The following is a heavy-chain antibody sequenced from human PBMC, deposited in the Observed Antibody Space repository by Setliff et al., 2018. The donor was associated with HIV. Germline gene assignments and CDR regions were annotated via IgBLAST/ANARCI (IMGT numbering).Heavy chain of an antibody. D-gene: IGHD3-9*01. J-gene: IGHJ3*01. V-gene: IGHV1-24*01. CDR3: ASGRPPQWTALTGQRFEPFDL. Sequence: GASVKVSCKVYGYTLSELSIHWVRQAPGKGLEWMGYFDPQDGETVYAQKFQGRITMTRDTSISTAYMDLSRLRPDATAVYYCASGRPPQWTALTGQRFEPFDLWGQGTMVTVSS. CDR1: GYTLSELS. CDR2: FDPQDGET.